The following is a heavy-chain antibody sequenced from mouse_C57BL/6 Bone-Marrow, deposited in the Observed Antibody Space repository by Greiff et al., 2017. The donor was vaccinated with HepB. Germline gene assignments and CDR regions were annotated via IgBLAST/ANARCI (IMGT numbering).Heavy chain of an antibody. J-gene: IGHJ1*03. Sequence: QVQLKQSGAELVRPGSSVKLSCKASGYTFTSYWMDWVKQRPGQGLEWIGNIYPSDSETHYNQKFKDKATLTVDKSSSTAYMQLSSLTSEDSAVYYCARRELWLRRLYWYFDVWGTGTTVTVSS. CDR1: GYTFTSYW. CDR3: ARRELWLRRLYWYFDV. D-gene: IGHD2-2*01. CDR2: IYPSDSET. V-gene: IGHV1-61*01.